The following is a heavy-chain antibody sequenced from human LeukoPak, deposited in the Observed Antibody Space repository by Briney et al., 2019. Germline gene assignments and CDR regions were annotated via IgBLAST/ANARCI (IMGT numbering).Heavy chain of an antibody. Sequence: GGSLRLSCAASGFTFSSYSMNWVRQAPGKGLECVSSISSSSSYVYYADSVKGRFTISRDNAKKSLYLQMTSLTAEDTAVYYCARDRGAYCGGDCYLGFDYWGRGTLVTVSS. CDR1: GFTFSSYS. V-gene: IGHV3-21*01. CDR3: ARDRGAYCGGDCYLGFDY. J-gene: IGHJ4*01. D-gene: IGHD2-21*02. CDR2: ISSSSSYV.